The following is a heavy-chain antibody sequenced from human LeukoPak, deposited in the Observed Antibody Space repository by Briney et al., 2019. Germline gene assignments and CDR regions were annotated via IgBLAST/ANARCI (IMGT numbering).Heavy chain of an antibody. CDR2: IYSGGST. CDR1: GFTASSNY. D-gene: IGHD3-22*01. CDR3: ASLPLYDSTDY. J-gene: IGHJ4*02. Sequence: PGGSLRLSCAASGFTASSNYMSWVRQAPGKGREWVSVIYSGGSTYYADSVKGRFTISRDNSKNTLYLQMNSLRAEDTAVYYCASLPLYDSTDYWGQGTLVTVSS. V-gene: IGHV3-53*01.